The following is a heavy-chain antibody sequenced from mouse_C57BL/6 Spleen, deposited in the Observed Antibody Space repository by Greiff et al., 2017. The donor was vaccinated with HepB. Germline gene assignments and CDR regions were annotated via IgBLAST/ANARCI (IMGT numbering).Heavy chain of an antibody. CDR3: AREGADYYGISYAMDY. CDR1: GFTFSSYA. J-gene: IGHJ4*01. CDR2: ISDGGSYT. D-gene: IGHD1-1*01. Sequence: EVQRVESGGGLVKPGGSLKLSCAASGFTFSSYAMSWVRQTPEKRLEWVATISDGGSYTYYPDNVKGRFTISRDNAKNNLYLQMSHLKSEDTAMYYCAREGADYYGISYAMDYWGQGTSVTVSS. V-gene: IGHV5-4*01.